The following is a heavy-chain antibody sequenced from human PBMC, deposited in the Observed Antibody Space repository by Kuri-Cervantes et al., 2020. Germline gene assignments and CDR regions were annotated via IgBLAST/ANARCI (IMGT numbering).Heavy chain of an antibody. CDR1: GFTFSSYT. D-gene: IGHD6-13*01. J-gene: IGHJ6*03. V-gene: IGHV3-30*01. CDR3: ARSATDYYYYYMDV. Sequence: GESLKISCAASGFTFSSYTMHWVRQAPGKGLEWVAVISYDGSNKYFADSVKGRFTISRDNSKNTLYLQMNSLRADDTAVYFCARSATDYYYYYMDVWGKGTTVTDSS. CDR2: ISYDGSNK.